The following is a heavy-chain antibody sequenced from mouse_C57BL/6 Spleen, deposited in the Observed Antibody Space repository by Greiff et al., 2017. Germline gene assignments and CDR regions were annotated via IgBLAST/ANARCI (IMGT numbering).Heavy chain of an antibody. CDR1: GYTFTDYY. V-gene: IGHV1-26*01. J-gene: IGHJ4*01. CDR2: INPNNGGT. Sequence: EVQLQQSGPELVKPGASVKISCKASGYTFTDYYMNWVKQSHGKSLEWIGDINPNNGGTSYTQKFKGKATLTVDKSSSTAYMELRSLTSEDSAVYYGARSVRLRRGGYAMGDWGQGTSVTVDS. CDR3: ARSVRLRRGGYAMGD. D-gene: IGHD2-4*01.